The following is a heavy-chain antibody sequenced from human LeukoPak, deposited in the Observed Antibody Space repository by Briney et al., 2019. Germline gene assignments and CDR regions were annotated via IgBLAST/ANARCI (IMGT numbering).Heavy chain of an antibody. CDR1: GGSISSYY. D-gene: IGHD6-19*01. CDR2: IYTSRST. CDR3: ATASGWNMYYFDY. J-gene: IGHJ4*02. Sequence: SETLSLTCTVSGGSISSYYWSWVRRPAGKGLEWIGRIYTSRSTNYNPSLKSRVTMSVDTSKNQFSLKLSSVTAADTAVYYCATASGWNMYYFDYWGQGTLVTVSS. V-gene: IGHV4-4*07.